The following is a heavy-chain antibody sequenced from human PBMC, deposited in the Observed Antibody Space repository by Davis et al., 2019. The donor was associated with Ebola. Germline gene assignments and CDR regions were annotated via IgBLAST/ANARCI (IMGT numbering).Heavy chain of an antibody. CDR3: SSSVVTPERDI. V-gene: IGHV3-73*01. Sequence: GESLKISCAASGFTFSGSAMHWVRQASGKGLEWVGRIRSKANSYATAYAALVKGRFTISRDDSKNTAYLQMNSLKTEDTAVYYCSSSVVTPERDIWGQGTMVTVSS. CDR1: GFTFSGSA. D-gene: IGHD4-23*01. CDR2: IRSKANSYAT. J-gene: IGHJ3*02.